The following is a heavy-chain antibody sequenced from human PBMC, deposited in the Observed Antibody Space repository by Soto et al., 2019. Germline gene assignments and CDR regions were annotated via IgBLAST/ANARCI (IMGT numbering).Heavy chain of an antibody. CDR3: AIAIAGKLHPFDY. Sequence: VGPLRLSYVAAGVIIVDFGIRWVLKAQEKGLKQVSGIWYDKSNTYQGESLKGRYTMSRNISKNTLYLQMDSLRPEDKAVYYCAIAIAGKLHPFDYGGHGTLVTVSS. CDR1: GVIIVDFG. D-gene: IGHD6-13*01. CDR2: IWYDKSNT. V-gene: IGHV3-33*08. J-gene: IGHJ4*01.